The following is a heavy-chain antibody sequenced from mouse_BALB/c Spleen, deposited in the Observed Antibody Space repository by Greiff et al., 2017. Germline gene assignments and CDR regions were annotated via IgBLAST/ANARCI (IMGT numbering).Heavy chain of an antibody. CDR1: GFNIKDTY. CDR3: ARRVRDAMDY. J-gene: IGHJ4*01. D-gene: IGHD5-1*01. CDR2: IDPANGNT. Sequence: EVKLQESGAELVKPGASVKLSCTASGFNIKDTYMHWVKQRPEQGLEWIGRIDPANGNTKYDPKFQGKATITADTSSNTAYLQLSSLTSEDTAVYYCARRVRDAMDYWGQGTSVTVSS. V-gene: IGHV14-3*02.